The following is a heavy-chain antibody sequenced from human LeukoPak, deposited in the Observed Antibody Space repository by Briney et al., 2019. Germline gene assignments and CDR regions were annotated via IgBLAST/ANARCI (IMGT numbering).Heavy chain of an antibody. J-gene: IGHJ4*02. CDR3: AREANRSWYSSSLIDY. Sequence: SETLSLTCAVYGGSFSGYYWSWIRQPPGKGLEWIGEINHSGSTNYNPSLKSRVTISVDMSKNQFSLKLSSVTAADTAVYYCAREANRSWYSSSLIDYWGQGTLVTVSS. D-gene: IGHD6-6*01. CDR1: GGSFSGYY. CDR2: INHSGST. V-gene: IGHV4-34*01.